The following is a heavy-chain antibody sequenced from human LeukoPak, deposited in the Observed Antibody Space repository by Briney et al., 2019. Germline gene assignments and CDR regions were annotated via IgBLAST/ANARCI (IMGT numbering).Heavy chain of an antibody. CDR2: ISSSSSYI. V-gene: IGHV3-21*01. Sequence: PGGSLRLSCAASGFTFSSYSMNWVRQAPGKGLEWVSSISSSSSYIYYADSVKGRFTISRDNAKNSLYLQMNSLRAEDTAVYYCAGYYDILTGPGGYYFDYWGQGTLVTVSS. J-gene: IGHJ4*02. CDR3: AGYYDILTGPGGYYFDY. D-gene: IGHD3-9*01. CDR1: GFTFSSYS.